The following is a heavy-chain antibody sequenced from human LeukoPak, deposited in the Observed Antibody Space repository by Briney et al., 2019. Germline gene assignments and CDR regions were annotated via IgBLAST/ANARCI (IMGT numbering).Heavy chain of an antibody. CDR3: ARDYSDYDLGAFDI. V-gene: IGHV3-66*01. Sequence: GGSLRLSCVASGFTVSNNYMTWVRQAPGKGLEWVSVIYSGGSIYYADSVKGRFTISRDNAKNSPYLQMNSLRAEDTAVYYCARDYSDYDLGAFDIWGQGTMVTVSS. CDR1: GFTVSNNY. D-gene: IGHD3-16*01. J-gene: IGHJ3*02. CDR2: IYSGGSI.